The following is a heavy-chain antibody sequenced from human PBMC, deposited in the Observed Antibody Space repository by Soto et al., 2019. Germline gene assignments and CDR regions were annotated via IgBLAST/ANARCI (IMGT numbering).Heavy chain of an antibody. D-gene: IGHD1-26*01. V-gene: IGHV4-59*01. CDR1: GGSISSYY. CDR3: ARDGFGVGATYNWFDP. J-gene: IGHJ5*02. CDR2: IYYSGST. Sequence: PSETLSLTCTVSGGSISSYYWSWIRQPPGKGLEWIGYIYYSGSTNYNPSLKSRVTISVDTSKNQFSLKLSSVTAADTAVYYCARDGFGVGATYNWFDPWGQGTLVTVSS.